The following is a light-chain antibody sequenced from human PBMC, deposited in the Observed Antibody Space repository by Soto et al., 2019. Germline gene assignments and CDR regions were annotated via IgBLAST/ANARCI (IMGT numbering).Light chain of an antibody. CDR2: AAS. CDR1: QSIATY. Sequence: DIQMTQSPSSLSGFVGDRVTITCRASQSIATYLNWYQQKPGKAPKLMIYAASSLQRGVPSRFSGSGSGTDFTLTISSLQPEDFASYYCQQSYSSPRXFGQGTKVEIK. CDR3: QQSYSSPRX. J-gene: IGKJ1*01. V-gene: IGKV1-39*01.